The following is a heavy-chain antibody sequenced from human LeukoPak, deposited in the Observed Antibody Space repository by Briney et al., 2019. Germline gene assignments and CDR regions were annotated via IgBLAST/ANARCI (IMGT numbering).Heavy chain of an antibody. CDR1: GFTFSNYW. CDR3: ATYSSLNRREFQY. V-gene: IGHV3-7*01. CDR2: IKTDGSEK. J-gene: IGHJ1*01. D-gene: IGHD3-22*01. Sequence: GGSLRLSCEGSGFTFSNYWMGWVRQAPGKGLQWVANIKTDGSEKYYVDSVKGRFTISRDNAKNSLYLQMNSLRAEDSAVYYCATYSSLNRREFQYWGQGTLLTVSS.